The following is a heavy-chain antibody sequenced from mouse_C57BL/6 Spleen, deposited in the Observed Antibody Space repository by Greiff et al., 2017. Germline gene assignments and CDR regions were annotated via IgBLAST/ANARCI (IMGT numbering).Heavy chain of an antibody. CDR2: INPSNGGT. J-gene: IGHJ3*01. Sequence: QVHVKQSGTELVKPGASVKLSCKASGYTFTSYWMLWVKQRPGQGLEWIGNINPSNGGTNYNEKFKSKATLTVDKSSSTAYMQLSSLTSEDSAVYYCARGDSAGPWFAYWGQGTLVTVSA. D-gene: IGHD3-2*02. V-gene: IGHV1-53*01. CDR3: ARGDSAGPWFAY. CDR1: GYTFTSYW.